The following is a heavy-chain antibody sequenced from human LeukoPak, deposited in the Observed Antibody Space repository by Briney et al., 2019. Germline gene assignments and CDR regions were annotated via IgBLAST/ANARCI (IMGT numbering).Heavy chain of an antibody. D-gene: IGHD2-15*01. J-gene: IGHJ4*02. CDR2: IPYDGSNK. V-gene: IGHV3-30*04. CDR1: GFTFSSYA. Sequence: GGSLRLSCAASGFTFSSYAMHWVRQAPGKGLEWVAVIPYDGSNKYYADSVKGRFTISRDNSKNTLYLQMNSLRAEDTAVYYCAREEGSAYYFDYWGQGTLVTVSS. CDR3: AREEGSAYYFDY.